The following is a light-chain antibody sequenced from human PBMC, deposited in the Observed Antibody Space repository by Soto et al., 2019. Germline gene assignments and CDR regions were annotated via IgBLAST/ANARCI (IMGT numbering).Light chain of an antibody. V-gene: IGKV3-15*01. Sequence: EIVMTQSPATLSVSPGERATPSCRASQSVSSNLAWYQQKPGQAPRLLIYGASTRATGIPARFSGSGSGTEFTLTISSLQSEDFAVYYCQQYNNWPITFGQGRRLEIK. CDR1: QSVSSN. CDR3: QQYNNWPIT. CDR2: GAS. J-gene: IGKJ5*01.